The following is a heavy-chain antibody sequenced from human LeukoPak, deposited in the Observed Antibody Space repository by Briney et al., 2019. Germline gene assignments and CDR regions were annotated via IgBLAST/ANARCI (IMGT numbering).Heavy chain of an antibody. Sequence: GGSLRLSCAASGFTFTTFAMIWVRQPPGKGLEWVSSIFPSGGEIHYAASMRGRFIISRDNSKSTLSLQMNSLRAEDTAIYYCAKAGVLLWFGELYWGQGTLVTVSS. J-gene: IGHJ4*02. D-gene: IGHD3-10*01. V-gene: IGHV3-23*01. CDR2: IFPSGGEI. CDR1: GFTFTTFA. CDR3: AKAGVLLWFGELY.